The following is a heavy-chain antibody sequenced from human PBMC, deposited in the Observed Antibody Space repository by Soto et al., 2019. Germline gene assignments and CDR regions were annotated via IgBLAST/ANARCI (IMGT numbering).Heavy chain of an antibody. V-gene: IGHV2-5*02. D-gene: IGHD3-3*01. J-gene: IGHJ4*02. CDR2: IYWDDEK. CDR3: AHFGGNDLWSGYPFDF. Sequence: QITLKESGPTLVKPPQTLTLTCTFSGFSLNTSGVGVGWIRPPPGKALEWLGLIYWDDEKRYNPSLKRRLTITKDTSNNQVVLTMTNMDPVDTATYHCAHFGGNDLWSGYPFDFWCQGTLVTVSS. CDR1: GFSLNTSGVG.